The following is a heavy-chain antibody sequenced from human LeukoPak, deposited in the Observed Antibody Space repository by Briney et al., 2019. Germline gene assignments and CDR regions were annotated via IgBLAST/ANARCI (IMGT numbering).Heavy chain of an antibody. J-gene: IGHJ4*02. V-gene: IGHV4-34*01. CDR2: INDRGSV. D-gene: IGHD2-15*01. CDR3: TRRLVDSGASQVSDD. Sequence: PSETLSLTCAVYSGSFSGYYWSRIRQPPGKGLEWIGEINDRGSVNCNPSLKNRVTLSVDTSKNQFSLRLSSVAAADTAVYYCTRRLVDSGASQVSDDWGQGTLVTVSS. CDR1: SGSFSGYY.